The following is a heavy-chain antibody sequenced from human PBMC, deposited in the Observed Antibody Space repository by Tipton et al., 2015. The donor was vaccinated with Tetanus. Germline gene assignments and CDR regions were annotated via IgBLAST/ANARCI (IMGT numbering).Heavy chain of an antibody. Sequence: SLRLSCAASGFTFSNYYMSWIRQPPGKGLEWLSFISSSGGYTTYADSVRGRFTISRDNATHSLYLQMNSLRADDTAVYYCARERSLEWLGPVDSWGQGTLVAVSS. V-gene: IGHV3-11*06. D-gene: IGHD3-3*01. CDR2: ISSSGGYT. J-gene: IGHJ4*02. CDR1: GFTFSNYY. CDR3: ARERSLEWLGPVDS.